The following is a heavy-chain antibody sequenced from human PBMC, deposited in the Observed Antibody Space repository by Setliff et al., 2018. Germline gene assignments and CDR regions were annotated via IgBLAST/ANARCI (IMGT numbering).Heavy chain of an antibody. CDR1: GFSLNTTGEG. Sequence: VSGPTLVNPTQTLTLTCTFSGFSLNTTGEGVGWIRQPPGKALEWLALVYWDGDQRYSPSLNSRLSITKDSSKSQVFLTMTNMDPVDTATYYCALRRGNEWHLVRWFDPWGPGIQVTVS. D-gene: IGHD6-6*01. J-gene: IGHJ5*02. CDR2: VYWDGDQ. CDR3: ALRRGNEWHLVRWFDP. V-gene: IGHV2-5*02.